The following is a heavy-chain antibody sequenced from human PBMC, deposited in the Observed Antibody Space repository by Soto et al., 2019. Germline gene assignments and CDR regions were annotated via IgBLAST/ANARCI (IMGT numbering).Heavy chain of an antibody. CDR2: IIPIFGTA. V-gene: IGHV1-69*06. Sequence: GASVKVSCKASGGTFSSYAISWVRQAPGQGLEWMGGIIPIFGTANYAQKFQGRVTITADKSTSTAYMELSSLRSEDTAVYHCEREPRYNWNRGWFDPWGQGTLVTVSS. CDR3: EREPRYNWNRGWFDP. D-gene: IGHD1-20*01. CDR1: GGTFSSYA. J-gene: IGHJ5*02.